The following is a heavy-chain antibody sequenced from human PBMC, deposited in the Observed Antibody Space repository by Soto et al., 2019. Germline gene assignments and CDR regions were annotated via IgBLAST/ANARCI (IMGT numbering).Heavy chain of an antibody. CDR1: GGSISSSGYY. CDR3: ARERLTYYYDSSAYLFDY. J-gene: IGHJ4*02. V-gene: IGHV4-31*03. D-gene: IGHD3-22*01. CDR2: IYYSGST. Sequence: QVQLQESGPGLVKPSQTLSLTCTVSGGSISSSGYYWSWIRQHPGKGLEWIGNIYYSGSTYYNPYLKSRLTISVDTSKNQFSLKLSSVTAADTAVYYCARERLTYYYDSSAYLFDYWGQGTLVTVSS.